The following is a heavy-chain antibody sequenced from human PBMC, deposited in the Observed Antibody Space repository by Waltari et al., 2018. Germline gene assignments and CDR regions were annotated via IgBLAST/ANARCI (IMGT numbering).Heavy chain of an antibody. J-gene: IGHJ3*01. Sequence: GGSITSNRHYWGWIRQPPGQGLEWIGTISSAGATYSSPSLNSRVTVSRYTSKNQLSLTLGSVTASDTAVYYCATYIGASVGTAAFDVWGQGAMVTVSS. CDR3: ATYIGASVGTAAFDV. D-gene: IGHD5-12*01. CDR1: GGSITSNRHY. V-gene: IGHV4-39*01. CDR2: ISSAGAT.